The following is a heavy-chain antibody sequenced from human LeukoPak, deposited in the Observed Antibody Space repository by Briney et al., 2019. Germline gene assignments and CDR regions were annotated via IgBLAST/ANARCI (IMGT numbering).Heavy chain of an antibody. V-gene: IGHV3-64D*09. CDR3: VASPVGAADY. CDR1: GFSLTAYA. D-gene: IGHD1-26*01. J-gene: IGHJ4*02. Sequence: GGSLRLSCSASGFSLTAYAMHWVRQAPGKGLEYVSAITSNGVNTYHMDSVKGRFTISRDISKNTLYLQMSGLRPEDTAIYYCVASPVGAADYWGQGILVTVSS. CDR2: ITSNGVNT.